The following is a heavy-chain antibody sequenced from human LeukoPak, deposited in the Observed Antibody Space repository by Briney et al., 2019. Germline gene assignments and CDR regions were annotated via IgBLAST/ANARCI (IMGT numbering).Heavy chain of an antibody. Sequence: PSETLSLTCAVYGGSFSGYYWSWIRQPPGKGLEWIGEINHSGSTNYNPSLKSRVTISVDTSKNQFSLKLSSVTAADTAVYYCARAFDDYYDSSGYYTPTFDYWGQGTLVTVSS. CDR2: INHSGST. J-gene: IGHJ4*02. V-gene: IGHV4-34*01. CDR1: GGSFSGYY. CDR3: ARAFDDYYDSSGYYTPTFDY. D-gene: IGHD3-22*01.